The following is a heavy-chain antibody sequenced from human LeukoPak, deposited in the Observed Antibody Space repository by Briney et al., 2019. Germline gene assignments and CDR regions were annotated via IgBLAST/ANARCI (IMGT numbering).Heavy chain of an antibody. V-gene: IGHV6-1*01. Sequence: SQTLSPTCAISGDSVSSNSAAWNGIRQSPSRGLERLGRTYYRSKWYNDYAISLKSRVTINADTSKNQFSLQLNSVAPEDTAVYYCVWGFYYTGMDVWGQGTTVTVSS. CDR2: TYYRSKWYN. D-gene: IGHD3-16*01. CDR3: VWGFYYTGMDV. J-gene: IGHJ6*02. CDR1: GDSVSSNSAA.